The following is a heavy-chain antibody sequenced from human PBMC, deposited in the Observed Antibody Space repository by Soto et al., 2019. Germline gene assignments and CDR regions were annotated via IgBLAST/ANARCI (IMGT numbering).Heavy chain of an antibody. CDR1: GYTFTSYG. Sequence: QVQLVQSGAEVKKPGASVKVSCKASGYTFTSYGISWVRQAPGQGLEWMGWISAYNGNTKYAQKLQGRVTMTTDTSTSTACMEVRGLRSDDTAVYYCARDLAVGLVDYWGQGTLVTVSS. J-gene: IGHJ4*02. V-gene: IGHV1-18*01. CDR2: ISAYNGNT. D-gene: IGHD6-19*01. CDR3: ARDLAVGLVDY.